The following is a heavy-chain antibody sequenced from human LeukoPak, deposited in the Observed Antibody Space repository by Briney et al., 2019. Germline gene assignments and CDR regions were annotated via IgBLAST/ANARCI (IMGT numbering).Heavy chain of an antibody. CDR3: AKDTGGSKDYFDY. J-gene: IGHJ4*02. Sequence: GGSLRLSCAASGFTFSDYYMSWIRQAPGKGLEWVSYISSSGSTIYYADSVKGRFTISRDNSKNTLYLQMNSLRAEDTAVYYCAKDTGGSKDYFDYWGQGTLVTVSS. D-gene: IGHD1-26*01. CDR1: GFTFSDYY. CDR2: ISSSGSTI. V-gene: IGHV3-11*01.